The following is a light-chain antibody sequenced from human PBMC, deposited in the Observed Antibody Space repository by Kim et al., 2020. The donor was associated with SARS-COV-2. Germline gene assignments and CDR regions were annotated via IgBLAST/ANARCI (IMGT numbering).Light chain of an antibody. CDR1: SSNIGNNY. J-gene: IGLJ7*01. Sequence: PGQRVPISCSGTSSNIGNNYVSWYQQLPGTAPKLLIYANDKRSSGIPDRFSGSKSGASATLVITGLQTGDEADYYCGTWDSSLSGVFGGGTQLTVL. CDR3: GTWDSSLSGV. V-gene: IGLV1-51*01. CDR2: AND.